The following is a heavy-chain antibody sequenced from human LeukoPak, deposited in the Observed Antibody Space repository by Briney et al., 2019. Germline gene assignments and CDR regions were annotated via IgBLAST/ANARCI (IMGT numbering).Heavy chain of an antibody. Sequence: SRTLSLTCTVSSGSISSGRYYWSWIRQPPGKGLEWIGYIYYSGSTNYNPSLKSRVTISVDTSKNQFSLKLSSVTAADTAVYYCARDAILDAFDIWGQGTMVTVSS. CDR2: IYYSGST. V-gene: IGHV4-61*01. CDR1: SGSISSGRYY. D-gene: IGHD2-2*02. J-gene: IGHJ3*02. CDR3: ARDAILDAFDI.